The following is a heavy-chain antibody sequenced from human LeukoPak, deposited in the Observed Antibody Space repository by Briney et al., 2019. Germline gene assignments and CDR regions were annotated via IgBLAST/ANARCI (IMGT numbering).Heavy chain of an antibody. CDR1: GFTFSGYW. J-gene: IGHJ4*02. V-gene: IGHV3-74*01. CDR2: INTEGSST. D-gene: IGHD6-13*01. Sequence: GGSLRLSCVASGFTFSGYWMHGVRQAPGRGLVWVSRINTEGSSTTSEASLKGRFTISRDHAKNPLYLQMNSLRVEDTAVYYCARGRITSSWYYFDYWAEGTPVPVSS. CDR3: ARGRITSSWYYFDY.